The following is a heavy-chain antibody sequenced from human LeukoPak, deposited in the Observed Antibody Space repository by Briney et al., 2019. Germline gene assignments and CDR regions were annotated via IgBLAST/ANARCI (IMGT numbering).Heavy chain of an antibody. J-gene: IGHJ3*02. V-gene: IGHV4-4*02. CDR2: IHYNGDT. CDR1: GGSIAKKW. CDR3: ASYYHTRGWTFDI. D-gene: IGHD3-22*01. Sequence: SETLSLTCVVSGGSIAKKWCSWLRQPPGKGLEWIGEIHYNGDTNYISPLKSRVIMSVDRSKNQFSLNLISVTAADTAVYYCASYYHTRGWTFDIWGQGTMVTVSS.